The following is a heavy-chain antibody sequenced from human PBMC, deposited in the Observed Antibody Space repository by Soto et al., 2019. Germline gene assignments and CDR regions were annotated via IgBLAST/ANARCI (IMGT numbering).Heavy chain of an antibody. J-gene: IGHJ4*02. CDR1: GGSFSGYY. Sequence: QVQLQQWGAGLLKPSETLSLTCAVYGGSFSGYYWSWIRQPPGKGLEWIGEINHSGSTNYNPSLKSRVTISVDTSKNQFSLKLRSVTAADTAVYYCARGLGGIVVVPAAHDYWGQGTLVTVSS. CDR2: INHSGST. D-gene: IGHD2-2*01. CDR3: ARGLGGIVVVPAAHDY. V-gene: IGHV4-34*01.